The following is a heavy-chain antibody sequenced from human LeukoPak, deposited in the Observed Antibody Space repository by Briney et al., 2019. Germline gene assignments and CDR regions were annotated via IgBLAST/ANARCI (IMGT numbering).Heavy chain of an antibody. D-gene: IGHD6-19*01. V-gene: IGHV1-18*01. CDR1: GYRFTSYG. CDR2: ISAYNGNT. Sequence: GASVKVSCKASGYRFTSYGISWVRQAPGQGLEWMGWISAYNGNTNYAQKFQGRVTMTRDTSISTAYMELSRLRSDDTAVYYCARDRYSSGWSTYYYYYGMDVWGQGTTVTVSS. CDR3: ARDRYSSGWSTYYYYYGMDV. J-gene: IGHJ6*02.